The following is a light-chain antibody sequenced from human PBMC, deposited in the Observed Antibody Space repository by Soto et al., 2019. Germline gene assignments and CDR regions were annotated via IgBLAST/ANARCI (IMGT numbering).Light chain of an antibody. Sequence: DVVMTQSPLSLPVTLGQPASISCRSSHSLVYSDGSTYLNWFQQRPGQSPRRLIYKVSNRDSGVPDRFSGSGSGTDFTLKISMVDVEKVGVEYCIEVTHWPWTLGQGTKVDI. CDR3: IEVTHWPWT. CDR1: HSLVYSDGSTY. V-gene: IGKV2-30*01. J-gene: IGKJ1*01. CDR2: KVS.